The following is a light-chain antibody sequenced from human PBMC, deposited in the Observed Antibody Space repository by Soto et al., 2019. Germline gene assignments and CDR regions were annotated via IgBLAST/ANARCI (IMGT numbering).Light chain of an antibody. J-gene: IGKJ4*01. CDR3: QQRSNWPLT. CDR1: QSVRSY. V-gene: IGKV3-11*01. Sequence: EIVLTQSPATLSLSPGERATLSCRASQSVRSYLAWYQQKLGQAPRLLIYDASNRATGIPARFSGSGSGTVFTLTISSLEPEDFAVYYCQQRSNWPLTFGGGTKVEI. CDR2: DAS.